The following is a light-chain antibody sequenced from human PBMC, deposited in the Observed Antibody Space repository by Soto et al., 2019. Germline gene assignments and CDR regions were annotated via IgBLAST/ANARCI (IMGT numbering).Light chain of an antibody. J-gene: IGLJ3*02. CDR3: SSYTSRSTQV. Sequence: QSALTQPASVSGAPGQSITISCTGTSSDVGGYNYVSWYKQNPGKAPKLMIFEVSRRPSGVSNRFSGSKSGNTASLTISGLQTDDEADYYCSSYTSRSTQVFGGGTKLTVL. V-gene: IGLV2-14*01. CDR1: SSDVGGYNY. CDR2: EVS.